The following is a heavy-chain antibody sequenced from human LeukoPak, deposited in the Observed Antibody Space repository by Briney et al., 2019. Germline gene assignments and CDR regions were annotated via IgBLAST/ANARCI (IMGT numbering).Heavy chain of an antibody. CDR3: ASQNPSTLWYYYDSSAFDAFDI. CDR2: IYPGDSDT. J-gene: IGHJ3*02. Sequence: GESLKISCKGSGYSFTSYWIGWVRQMPGKGLEWMGIIYPGDSDTRYSPSFQGQVTISADKSISTAYLQWSSLKASDTAMYYCASQNPSTLWYYYDSSAFDAFDIWGQGTMVTVSS. V-gene: IGHV5-51*01. CDR1: GYSFTSYW. D-gene: IGHD3-22*01.